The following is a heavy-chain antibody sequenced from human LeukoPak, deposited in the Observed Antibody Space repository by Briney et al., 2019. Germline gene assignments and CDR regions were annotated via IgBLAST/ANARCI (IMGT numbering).Heavy chain of an antibody. CDR1: GYTFTSYG. Sequence: ASVKVSCKASGYTFTSYGISWLRQAPGQGLEWVGWISAYDSNTDYAQKFQGRVSMTTDTSTSTAYMELRSLRSDDTAVYYCARDLCANATCPLFDYWGQGPLVTVSS. V-gene: IGHV1-18*04. J-gene: IGHJ4*02. D-gene: IGHD2-8*01. CDR3: ARDLCANATCPLFDY. CDR2: ISAYDSNT.